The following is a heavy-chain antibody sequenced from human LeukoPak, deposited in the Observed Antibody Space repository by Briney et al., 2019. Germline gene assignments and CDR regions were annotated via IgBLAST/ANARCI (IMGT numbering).Heavy chain of an antibody. CDR3: ARAYGYRDAIDY. Sequence: ASVKVSCKASGYTFTGYYMHWVRQATGQGLEWMGWMNPNSGKTGYAQKFQGRVTITRNTSISTAYMELSSLRSEDTAVYYCARAYGYRDAIDYWGQGTLVTVSS. J-gene: IGHJ4*02. CDR2: MNPNSGKT. V-gene: IGHV1-8*03. CDR1: GYTFTGYY. D-gene: IGHD5-18*01.